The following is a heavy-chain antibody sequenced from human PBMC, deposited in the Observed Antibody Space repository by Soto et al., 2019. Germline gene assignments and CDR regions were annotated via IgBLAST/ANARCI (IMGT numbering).Heavy chain of an antibody. CDR2: ISYDGSNK. J-gene: IGHJ4*02. Sequence: PAGSLRLSCAASGFTFSSYGMHWVRQAPGKGLEWVAVISYDGSNKYYADSVKGRFTISRDNSKNTLYLQMNSLRAEDTAVYYWARDLIAARPLSPFDYWGQGTLVTVSS. CDR1: GFTFSSYG. D-gene: IGHD6-6*01. V-gene: IGHV3-30*03. CDR3: ARDLIAARPLSPFDY.